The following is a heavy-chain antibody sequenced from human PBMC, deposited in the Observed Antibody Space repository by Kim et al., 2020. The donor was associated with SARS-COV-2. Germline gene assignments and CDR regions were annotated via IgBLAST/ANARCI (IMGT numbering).Heavy chain of an antibody. J-gene: IGHJ6*03. Sequence: NPALRSRVTISVDTAKNQFSLQLSTVAAADTAVYYCAGGDIVAYNYYMDVWGRGTTVTVSS. V-gene: IGHV4-59*09. D-gene: IGHD3-16*01. CDR3: AGGDIVAYNYYMDV.